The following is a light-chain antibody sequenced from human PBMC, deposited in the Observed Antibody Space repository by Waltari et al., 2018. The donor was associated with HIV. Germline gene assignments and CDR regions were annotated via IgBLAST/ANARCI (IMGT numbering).Light chain of an antibody. J-gene: IGLJ2*01. CDR3: CSYAGGSRVV. CDR2: DVT. V-gene: IGLV2-23*02. Sequence: QSALTQPASVSASPGQSITISCTGTTSDIGTYDLVSWYQQRPGEAPSLILFDVTQRPSGTSPRFSGSKSGSTASLTISGLRAEDEATYCCCSYAGGSRVVFGGGTKLTV. CDR1: TSDIGTYDL.